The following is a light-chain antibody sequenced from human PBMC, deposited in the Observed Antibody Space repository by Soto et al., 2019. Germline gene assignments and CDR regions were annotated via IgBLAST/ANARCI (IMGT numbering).Light chain of an antibody. Sequence: QSALTQPPSASGSPGQSVSISCTGTSSDVGVYNYVSWYQQHPGKAPKLMIYEVSKRPSGVPDRFSGSKSGNTASLTVSGLQAEDEADYYCSSYAGSYSWVFGGGTKVTAL. J-gene: IGLJ3*02. CDR1: SSDVGVYNY. CDR2: EVS. CDR3: SSYAGSYSWV. V-gene: IGLV2-8*01.